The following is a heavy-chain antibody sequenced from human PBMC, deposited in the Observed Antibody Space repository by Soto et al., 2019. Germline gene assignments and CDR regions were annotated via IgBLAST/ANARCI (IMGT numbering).Heavy chain of an antibody. V-gene: IGHV4-61*08. J-gene: IGHJ4*02. D-gene: IGHD3-10*01. CDR2: ISYSGST. Sequence: ASETLSLTCTVSGGSVSTAGYYWGWIRQPPGKGLEWIGYISYSGSTNYSPSLKSRVAISVDTSKNQFFLKMSSVTAADTAVYYCARERHYYGFDYWGQGTLVTVSS. CDR3: ARERHYYGFDY. CDR1: GGSVSTAGYY.